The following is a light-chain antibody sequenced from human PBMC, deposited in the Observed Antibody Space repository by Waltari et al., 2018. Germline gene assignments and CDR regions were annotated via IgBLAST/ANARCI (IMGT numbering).Light chain of an antibody. Sequence: DIVMTQSPDSLPVSLGERAAINCKSSQSVLYNSNSKNYLAWYQQRPGQPPKLLIYWASIRESGVPDRFSGSGSGTDFTLTISSLQAEDVAVYYCQQYHSTPWTFGQGTKVEIK. J-gene: IGKJ1*01. V-gene: IGKV4-1*01. CDR3: QQYHSTPWT. CDR2: WAS. CDR1: QSVLYNSNSKNY.